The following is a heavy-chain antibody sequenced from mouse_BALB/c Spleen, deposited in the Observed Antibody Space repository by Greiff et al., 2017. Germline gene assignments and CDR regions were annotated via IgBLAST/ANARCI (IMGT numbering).Heavy chain of an antibody. D-gene: IGHD1-1*01. CDR1: GFSLTGYG. CDR2: IWGDGST. V-gene: IGHV2-6-7*01. Sequence: QVQLKESGPGLVAPSQSLSITCTVSGFSLTGYGVNWVRQPPGKGLEWLGIIWGDGSTDYNSALKSRLSISKDNSKSQVFLKMNSLQTDDTARYYCARDREITTVVATDYAMDYWGQGTSVTVSS. CDR3: ARDREITTVVATDYAMDY. J-gene: IGHJ4*01.